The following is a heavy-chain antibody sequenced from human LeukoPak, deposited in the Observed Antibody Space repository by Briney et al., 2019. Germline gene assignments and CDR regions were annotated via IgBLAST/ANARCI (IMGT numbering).Heavy chain of an antibody. CDR3: ARLFYYGDSTSLPLDN. CDR1: GGSFCGYY. D-gene: IGHD4-17*01. J-gene: IGHJ4*02. CDR2: IYYRGRT. Sequence: PSETLSLTCAGYGGSFCGYYWSWIRQPPGKGLVGIGYIYYRGRTNYTHTLKRRFTILVDTSKKQFSLKLSSVTAADTVVSYCARLFYYGDSTSLPLDNCGQGTLVTVSS. V-gene: IGHV4-59*01.